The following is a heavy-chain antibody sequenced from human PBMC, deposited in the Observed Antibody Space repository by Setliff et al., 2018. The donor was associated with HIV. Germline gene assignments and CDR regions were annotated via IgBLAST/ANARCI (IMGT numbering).Heavy chain of an antibody. V-gene: IGHV4-61*02. CDR2: IYTSGST. J-gene: IGHJ4*02. Sequence: SETLSLTCTVSGGSISSGSYYWSWIRQPAGKGLEWIGRIYTSGSTNYNPSLKSRVTISVDTSKNQFSLKLSSVTAADTAVYYCARDLGAVAGYYFDYWGQGTLVTVS. CDR1: GGSISSGSYY. D-gene: IGHD6-19*01. CDR3: ARDLGAVAGYYFDY.